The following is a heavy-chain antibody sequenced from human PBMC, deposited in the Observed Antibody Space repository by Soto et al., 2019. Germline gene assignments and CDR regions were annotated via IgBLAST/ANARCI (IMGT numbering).Heavy chain of an antibody. CDR2: MQPSSGRT. V-gene: IGHV1-8*01. D-gene: IGHD1-26*01. J-gene: IGHJ4*02. CDR3: ARGVNAGVDY. CDR1: GYSFTSLD. Sequence: QVQLVQSGAEVREPGASVKVSCKASGYSFTSLDINWVRQTTGQGLEWMGWMQPSSGRTGYAQKVQGRVTMTKDTSINTDYLELSSLTYDDTAFYYGARGVNAGVDYWGQGTLVTVSS.